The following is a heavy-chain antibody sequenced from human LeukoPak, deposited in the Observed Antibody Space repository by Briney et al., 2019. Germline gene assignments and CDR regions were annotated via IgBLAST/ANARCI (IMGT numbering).Heavy chain of an antibody. J-gene: IGHJ4*02. CDR2: IIPIFGTA. CDR1: GYTFTSYG. CDR3: ARDRESELDY. V-gene: IGHV1-69*13. Sequence: SVKVSCKASGYTFTSYGISWVRQAPGQGLEWMGGIIPIFGTANYAQKFQGRVTITADESTSTAYMELSSLRSEDTAVYYCARDRESELDYWGQGTLVTVSS. D-gene: IGHD1-14*01.